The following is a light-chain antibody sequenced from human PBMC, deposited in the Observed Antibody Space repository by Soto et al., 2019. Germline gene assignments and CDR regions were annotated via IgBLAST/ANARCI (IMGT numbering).Light chain of an antibody. CDR2: GGA. Sequence: EIVMTQSPATPSVPPGDSATFSCRASKSVRSDLAWYQQKPGQAPRLLIYGGAIRGADIPDRFSGSGSGTKVTLPISSLQSEDFAVYYCQQYNDWPTITFGQGTRLETK. CDR1: KSVRSD. J-gene: IGKJ5*01. CDR3: QQYNDWPTIT. V-gene: IGKV3-15*01.